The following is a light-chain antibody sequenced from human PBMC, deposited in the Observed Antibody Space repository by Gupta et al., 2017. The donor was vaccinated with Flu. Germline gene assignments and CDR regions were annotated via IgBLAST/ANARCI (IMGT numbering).Light chain of an antibody. V-gene: IGKV3-20*01. J-gene: IGKJ3*01. CDR3: QQHGGTPLFT. CDR2: DSF. CDR1: QTISRED. Sequence: FTLYPGTLSLSPGERATLSCRARQTISREDLSWYQQKPGQAPRLLLYDSFNRATVIPERFSGSGSGTEFTLITDRLEPEDLAMYYCQQHGGTPLFTFGPGTKVEIK.